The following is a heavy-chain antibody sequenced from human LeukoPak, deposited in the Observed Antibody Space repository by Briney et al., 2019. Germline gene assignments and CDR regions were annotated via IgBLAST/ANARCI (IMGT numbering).Heavy chain of an antibody. CDR2: IVHSGNT. V-gene: IGHV4-34*12. J-gene: IGHJ3*02. Sequence: SGTLSLTCAVYGGSFSGYYWSWIRQPPGKGLEWIGEIVHSGNTKYNPPLKSRVTISVDTSKNQLSLNLTSVTAADTAVYYCARFGSSTWYKGAFDIWGQGTMVTVAS. CDR1: GGSFSGYY. CDR3: ARFGSSTWYKGAFDI. D-gene: IGHD6-13*01.